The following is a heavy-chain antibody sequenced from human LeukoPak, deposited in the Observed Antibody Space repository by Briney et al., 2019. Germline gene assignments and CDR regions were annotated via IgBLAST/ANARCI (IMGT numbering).Heavy chain of an antibody. Sequence: GGSLRLSCAASGFPFRNFWMSWVRQAPGKGLELVANTKQDGSGKYYVDSVEGRFTVSRDNAKNSLYLQMNSLRAEDTAVYYCAGSGFDYWGQGTLVTVSS. D-gene: IGHD2-15*01. J-gene: IGHJ4*02. CDR1: GFPFRNFW. CDR3: AGSGFDY. CDR2: TKQDGSGK. V-gene: IGHV3-7*01.